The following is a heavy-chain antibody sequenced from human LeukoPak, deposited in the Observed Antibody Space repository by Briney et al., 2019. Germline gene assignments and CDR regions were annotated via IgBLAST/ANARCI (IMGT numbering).Heavy chain of an antibody. CDR2: IYSGGST. Sequence: GGSLRLSCEASGFTVSSNYMSWVRQAPGKGLEWVSVIYSGGSTYYADSVKGRFTISRDNSKNTLYLQMNSLRAEDTAVYYCARGRTTLITFGGVILDYWGQGTLVTVSS. J-gene: IGHJ4*02. D-gene: IGHD3-16*02. CDR3: ARGRTTLITFGGVILDY. CDR1: GFTVSSNY. V-gene: IGHV3-53*01.